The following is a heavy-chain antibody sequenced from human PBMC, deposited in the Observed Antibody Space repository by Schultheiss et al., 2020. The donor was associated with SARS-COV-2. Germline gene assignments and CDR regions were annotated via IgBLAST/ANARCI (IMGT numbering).Heavy chain of an antibody. Sequence: ASVKVSCKASGGTFSSYTISWVRQAPGQGLEWMGRINPNSGGTNYAQKLQGRVTMTTDTSTSTAYMELRSLRSDDTAVYYCARDGYCSSTSCYMCYWGQGTLVTVSS. J-gene: IGHJ4*02. CDR1: GGTFSSYT. V-gene: IGHV1-18*01. D-gene: IGHD2-2*02. CDR2: INPNSGGT. CDR3: ARDGYCSSTSCYMCY.